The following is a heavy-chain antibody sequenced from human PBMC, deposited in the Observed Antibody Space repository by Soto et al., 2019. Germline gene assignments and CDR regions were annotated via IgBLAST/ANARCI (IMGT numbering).Heavy chain of an antibody. CDR2: SSGYNGNT. V-gene: IGHV1-18*04. CDR1: GYSFISYG. Sequence: QVQLVQSGGEVKQPWASVKVSCKASGYSFISYGISWVRQAPGQGLEWMGWSSGYNGNTKYAQKLQGRVTMTTDTSTRTVYMELSSLRSDDTAVYYCARDQWTLDHSRGWYGDWGQGTLVTVSS. J-gene: IGHJ4*02. D-gene: IGHD6-19*01. CDR3: ARDQWTLDHSRGWYGD.